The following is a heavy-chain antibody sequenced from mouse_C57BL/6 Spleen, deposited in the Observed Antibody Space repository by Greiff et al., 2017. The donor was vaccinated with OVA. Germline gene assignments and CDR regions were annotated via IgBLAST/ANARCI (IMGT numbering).Heavy chain of an antibody. Sequence: EVKLMESGGGLVKPGGSLKLSCAASGFTFSDYGMHWVRQAPEKGLEWVAYISSGSSTIYYADTVKGRFTISRDNAKNTLFLQMTSLRSEDTAMYYCARNWAYYFDYWGQSTTLTVSS. CDR2: ISSGSSTI. V-gene: IGHV5-17*01. D-gene: IGHD4-1*01. J-gene: IGHJ2*01. CDR1: GFTFSDYG. CDR3: ARNWAYYFDY.